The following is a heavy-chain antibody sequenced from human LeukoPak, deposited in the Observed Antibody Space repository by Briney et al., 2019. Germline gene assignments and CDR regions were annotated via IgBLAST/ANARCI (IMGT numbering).Heavy chain of an antibody. D-gene: IGHD1-26*01. Sequence: GGSLRLSCAASGFTFDDYAMHWVRQAPGKGLEWVSGISWNSGSIDYADSVKGRFTISRDNAKSSLYLQMNSLRPEDTAFYYCAKGTGRYWTFFDYWGQGTLVTVSS. CDR3: AKGTGRYWTFFDY. V-gene: IGHV3-9*01. CDR1: GFTFDDYA. CDR2: ISWNSGSI. J-gene: IGHJ4*02.